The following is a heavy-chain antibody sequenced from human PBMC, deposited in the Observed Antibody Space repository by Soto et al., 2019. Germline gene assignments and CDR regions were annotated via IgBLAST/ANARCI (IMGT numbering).Heavy chain of an antibody. J-gene: IGHJ4*02. Sequence: SDTLSLSCDVSGDSISSSYYWSWIRQPPGKGLEWIGAIYHSGGSTYYNPSLKTRVTISIDSSKKQLSLKLTSLTAADTAVYYCATSFFDRSGYIPDQWGQGTLVTVS. CDR2: IYHSGGST. V-gene: IGHV4-38-2*01. D-gene: IGHD3-22*01. CDR3: ATSFFDRSGYIPDQ. CDR1: GDSISSSYY.